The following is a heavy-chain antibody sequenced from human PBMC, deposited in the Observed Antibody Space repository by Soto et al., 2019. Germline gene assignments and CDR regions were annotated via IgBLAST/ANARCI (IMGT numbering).Heavy chain of an antibody. Sequence: GGSLRLSCAASGFTFSSYSMNWVRQAPGKGLEWVSYISSSSSTIYYADSVKGRFTISRDNAKNSLYLQMNSLRAEDTAVYYCARGGLGIERYFDFWGQGVLVTVSS. J-gene: IGHJ4*02. CDR1: GFTFSSYS. CDR2: ISSSSSTI. D-gene: IGHD3-9*01. CDR3: ARGGLGIERYFDF. V-gene: IGHV3-48*01.